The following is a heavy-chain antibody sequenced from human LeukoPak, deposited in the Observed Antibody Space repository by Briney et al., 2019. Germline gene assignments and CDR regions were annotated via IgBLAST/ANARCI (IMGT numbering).Heavy chain of an antibody. D-gene: IGHD2-2*01. CDR2: INPNSGGT. Sequence: ASVKVSCKASGYTFTGYYMHWVRQAPGQGLEWMGWINPNSGGTNYAQKFQGRVTMTRDTSISTAYMELSRLRSDDTAVYYCARERAPPRYCSSTSCRTNFDYWGQGTLVTVSS. V-gene: IGHV1-2*02. CDR1: GYTFTGYY. CDR3: ARERAPPRYCSSTSCRTNFDY. J-gene: IGHJ4*02.